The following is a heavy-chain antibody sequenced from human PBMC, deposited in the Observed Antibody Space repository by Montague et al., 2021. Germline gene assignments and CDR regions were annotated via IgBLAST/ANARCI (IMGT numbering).Heavy chain of an antibody. J-gene: IGHJ4*02. CDR3: AKHGGFGYRSGYEGLHY. CDR2: IVDRGTT. CDR1: GGSICHSH. V-gene: IGHV4-59*08. Sequence: SETLSLTCTVSGGSICHSHWNWIRQPPGKGLEWLGSIVDRGTTTYNPSLKSRVAISTDTPTNQFSLNLTFVTAADAAVYYCAKHGGFGYRSGYEGLHYWGQGTLVTVS. D-gene: IGHD3-9*01.